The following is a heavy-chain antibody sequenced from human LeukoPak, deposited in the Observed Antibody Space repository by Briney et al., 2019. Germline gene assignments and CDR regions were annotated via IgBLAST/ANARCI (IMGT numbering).Heavy chain of an antibody. J-gene: IGHJ4*02. Sequence: SETLSLTCAVSGGSISSGGYSWSWIRQPPGKGLEWIGYIYHSGSTYYNPSLKSRVTISVDTSKNQFSLKLSSVTAADTAVYYCARGLSTPRTTYGYWGQGTLVTVSS. V-gene: IGHV4-30-2*01. D-gene: IGHD2/OR15-2a*01. CDR2: IYHSGST. CDR3: ARGLSTPRTTYGY. CDR1: GGSISSGGYS.